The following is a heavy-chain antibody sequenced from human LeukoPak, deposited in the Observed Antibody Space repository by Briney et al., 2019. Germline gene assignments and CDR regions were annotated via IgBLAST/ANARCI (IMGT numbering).Heavy chain of an antibody. CDR3: ARRYSGSSVDY. CDR1: GYSFTNYW. Sequence: GESLKISCKGSGYSFTNYWIGWVRQMPGKGLEWMGIIYPADSDTRYSPSFQGQVTISVDKSISTAYLQWSSLKASDTAMYFCARRYSGSSVDYWGQGTLVTVSS. CDR2: IYPADSDT. D-gene: IGHD1-26*01. V-gene: IGHV5-51*01. J-gene: IGHJ4*02.